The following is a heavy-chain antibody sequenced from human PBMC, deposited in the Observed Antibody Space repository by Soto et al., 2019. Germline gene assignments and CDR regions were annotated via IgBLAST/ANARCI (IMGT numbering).Heavy chain of an antibody. CDR3: ARPDFGDYWYFDL. CDR2: IIPALGTA. J-gene: IGHJ2*01. D-gene: IGHD4-17*01. Sequence: QDQLVQSGAEVKKPGSSVKVSCKASGGTFSSHTFSWVRQAPGQGLEGMGRIIPALGTATYAQKFQGRVPIAADEAATTVYMELNSLRSEDTAVYYCARPDFGDYWYFDLWGRGTLVTVSS. CDR1: GGTFSSHT. V-gene: IGHV1-69*08.